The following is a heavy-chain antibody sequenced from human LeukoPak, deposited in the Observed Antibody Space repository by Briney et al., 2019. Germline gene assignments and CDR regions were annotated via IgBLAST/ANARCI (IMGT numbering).Heavy chain of an antibody. Sequence: SETLSLTCTVSGGSISSGDYYWSWIRQPPGKGLEWIGYIYYSGSTYYNPSLKSRVTISVDTSKNQFSLKLSSVTAADTAVYYCARLWFGELLSFDYWGQGTLVTASS. CDR2: IYYSGST. D-gene: IGHD3-10*01. J-gene: IGHJ4*02. CDR3: ARLWFGELLSFDY. V-gene: IGHV4-30-4*08. CDR1: GGSISSGDYY.